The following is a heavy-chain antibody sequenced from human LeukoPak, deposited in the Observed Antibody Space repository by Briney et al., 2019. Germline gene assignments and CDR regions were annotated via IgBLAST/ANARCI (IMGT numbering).Heavy chain of an antibody. D-gene: IGHD3-10*01. Sequence: GGSLRLSCAVSGFTFSNYWMTWVRQAPGKGLEWVANIKQDGSDKYYVDSVKGRFTISRDNAKNSLYLQMNSLRVEDTAVYYCVSTGSLLDYWGQGVPVTVSS. CDR1: GFTFSNYW. CDR2: IKQDGSDK. V-gene: IGHV3-7*01. J-gene: IGHJ4*02. CDR3: VSTGSLLDY.